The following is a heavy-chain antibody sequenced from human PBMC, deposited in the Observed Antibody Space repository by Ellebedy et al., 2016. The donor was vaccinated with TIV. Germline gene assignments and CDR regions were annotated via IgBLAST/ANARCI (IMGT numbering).Heavy chain of an antibody. D-gene: IGHD1-26*01. CDR2: IYPGDSDT. CDR3: ARRQWELPGDHAFDI. J-gene: IGHJ3*02. V-gene: IGHV5-51*01. Sequence: GGSLRLSCKGSGYSFTSYWIGWVRQMPGKGLEWMGIIYPGDSDTRYSPSFQGQVTISADKSISTAYLQWSSLKASDTAMYYCARRQWELPGDHAFDIWGQGTMVTVSS. CDR1: GYSFTSYW.